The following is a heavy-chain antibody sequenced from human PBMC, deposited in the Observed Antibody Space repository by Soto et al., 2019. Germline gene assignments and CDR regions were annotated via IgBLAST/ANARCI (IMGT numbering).Heavy chain of an antibody. D-gene: IGHD1-26*01. V-gene: IGHV1-8*01. CDR3: ARGVTAGVDY. J-gene: IGHJ4*02. CDR1: GYSFTSLD. CDR2: MQPSSGRT. Sequence: ASVNVSCKPSGYSFTSLDINWVRQTTGQGLEWMGWMQPSSGRTGYAQQFQGRVTMTRDTSINTAYMELSSLTSDDTAFYYCARGVTAGVDYWGQGTLVTVSS.